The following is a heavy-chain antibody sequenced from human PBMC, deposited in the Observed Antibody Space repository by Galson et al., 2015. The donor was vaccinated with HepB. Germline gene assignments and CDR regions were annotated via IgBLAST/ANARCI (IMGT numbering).Heavy chain of an antibody. V-gene: IGHV1-69*13. D-gene: IGHD3-22*01. CDR1: GGTFSSYA. Sequence: SVKVSCKASGGTFSSYAISWVRQAPGQGLEWMGGIIPIFGTANYAQKFQGRVTITADESTSTAYMELSSLRSEDTAVYYCARGVDLGRDYYDSSGYPYYFDYWGQGTLVTVSS. CDR2: IIPIFGTA. J-gene: IGHJ4*02. CDR3: ARGVDLGRDYYDSSGYPYYFDY.